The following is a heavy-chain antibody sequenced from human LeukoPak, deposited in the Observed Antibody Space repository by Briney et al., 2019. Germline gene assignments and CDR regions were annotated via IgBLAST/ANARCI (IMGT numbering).Heavy chain of an antibody. D-gene: IGHD6-13*01. Sequence: ASVKVSCKASGYTFTSYYMHWVRQAPGQGLEWMGIINPSGGSTSYAQKFQGRVTMTRDTSTSTVYMELSSLRSEDTAVYYCASGFGSSWSSQADAFDIWGQGTMVTVSS. CDR2: INPSGGST. J-gene: IGHJ3*02. CDR1: GYTFTSYY. V-gene: IGHV1-46*01. CDR3: ASGFGSSWSSQADAFDI.